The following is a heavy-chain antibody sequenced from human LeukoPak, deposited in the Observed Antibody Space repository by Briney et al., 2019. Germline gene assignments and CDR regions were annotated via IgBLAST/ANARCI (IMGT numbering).Heavy chain of an antibody. V-gene: IGHV3-30*02. CDR3: ARSGGTAMGPFDY. CDR1: GFTFSSYG. D-gene: IGHD5-18*01. Sequence: SGGSLRLSCAASGFTFSSYGMHWVRQAPGKGLEWVAFIRYDGSNKNYADSVKGRFTISRDNSKNTLYLQMNSLRAEDTAVYYCARSGGTAMGPFDYWGQGTLVTVSS. CDR2: IRYDGSNK. J-gene: IGHJ4*02.